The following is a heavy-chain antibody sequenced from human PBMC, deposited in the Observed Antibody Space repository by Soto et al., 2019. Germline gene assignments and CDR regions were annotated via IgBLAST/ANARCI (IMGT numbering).Heavy chain of an antibody. V-gene: IGHV3-66*01. J-gene: IGHJ4*02. CDR2: IYSGGSA. CDR3: ARGMGKVVAATGY. D-gene: IGHD2-15*01. Sequence: GGSLRLSCAASGFTVSSNYMSWVRQAPGKGLEWVSVIYSGGSAYYADSVKGRFTISRDNSKNTLYLQMNSLRAEDTAVYYCARGMGKVVAATGYWGQGTLVTVSS. CDR1: GFTVSSNY.